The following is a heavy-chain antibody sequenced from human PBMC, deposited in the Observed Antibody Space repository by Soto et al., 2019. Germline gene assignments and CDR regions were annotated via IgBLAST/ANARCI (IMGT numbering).Heavy chain of an antibody. Sequence: EVQLLESGGGLVQPGGSLRLSCAASGFTFSSYAMSWVRQAPGKGLEWVSAISGSGGSTYYADSGKGRFTISRDNSKNTLYLQMNSLRAEDTAVYYCAGGGSFRSGYDAFDIWGQGTMVTVSS. D-gene: IGHD5-12*01. CDR1: GFTFSSYA. CDR3: AGGGSFRSGYDAFDI. CDR2: ISGSGGST. J-gene: IGHJ3*02. V-gene: IGHV3-23*01.